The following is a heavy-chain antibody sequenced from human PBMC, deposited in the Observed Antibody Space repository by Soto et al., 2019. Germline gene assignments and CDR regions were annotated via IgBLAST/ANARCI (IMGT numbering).Heavy chain of an antibody. V-gene: IGHV1-69*13. CDR2: IIPIFGTA. J-gene: IGHJ6*02. D-gene: IGHD4-17*01. CDR3: ARVPRNGDYDDYYYYGMDV. Sequence: GTSVKVSCKASGGTFRSYAISWVRQAPGQGLEWMGGIIPIFGTANYAQKFQGRVTITADESTSTAYMELSSLRSEDTAVYYCARVPRNGDYDDYYYYGMDVWGQGTTVTVSS. CDR1: GGTFRSYA.